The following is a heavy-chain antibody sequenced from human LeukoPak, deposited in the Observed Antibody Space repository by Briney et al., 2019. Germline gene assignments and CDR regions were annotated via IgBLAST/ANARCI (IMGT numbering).Heavy chain of an antibody. J-gene: IGHJ4*02. D-gene: IGHD6-13*01. CDR1: GFTLSSYW. Sequence: GGSLRLSCAASGFTLSSYWMTWVRQAPGKGLEWVANINQDGSTRYFVDSVKGRFTISRDNAKNSLCLQMNSLRVADTAVYYCARIGYSSSSLDYWGQGNLVTVSS. CDR2: INQDGSTR. CDR3: ARIGYSSSSLDY. V-gene: IGHV3-7*04.